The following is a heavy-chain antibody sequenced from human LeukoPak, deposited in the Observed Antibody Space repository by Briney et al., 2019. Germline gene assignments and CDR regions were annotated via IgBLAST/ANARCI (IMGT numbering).Heavy chain of an antibody. CDR2: ISYDGSNK. J-gene: IGHJ4*02. CDR3: AIEWETSGYFDY. CDR1: GFTFSSYA. V-gene: IGHV3-30-3*01. Sequence: GGSLRLSCAASGFTFSSYAMHWVRQAPGKGLEWVAVISYDGSNKYYADSVKGRFTISRDNSKNTLYLQMNSLRAEDTAVYYCAIEWETSGYFDYWGQGTLVTVSS. D-gene: IGHD3-22*01.